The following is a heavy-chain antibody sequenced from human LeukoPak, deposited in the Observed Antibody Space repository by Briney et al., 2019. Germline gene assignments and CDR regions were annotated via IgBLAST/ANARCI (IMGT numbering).Heavy chain of an antibody. CDR3: AGHHPRNTVDF. CDR2: ISDIGSI. Sequence: SETLSLTCTVSGGPISSYYWSWIRQPPGKGLEWIAYISDIGSINYNPSLKSRVTISLDTSKNQFSLKLSSVTAADTAVYYCAGHHPRNTVDFWGQGTLVTVSS. D-gene: IGHD2-8*02. J-gene: IGHJ4*02. V-gene: IGHV4-59*08. CDR1: GGPISSYY.